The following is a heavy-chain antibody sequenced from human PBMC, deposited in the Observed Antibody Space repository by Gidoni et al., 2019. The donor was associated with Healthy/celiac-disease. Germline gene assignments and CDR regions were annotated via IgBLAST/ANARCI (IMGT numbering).Heavy chain of an antibody. D-gene: IGHD1-26*01. J-gene: IGHJ4*02. CDR3: AKDLFEEWERFDY. CDR2: ISGSGGST. V-gene: IGHV3-23*01. Sequence: EVQLLESGGGLVQPGGSLSLSCAASGFPFSSYAMSWVRQAPGKGMEGVSAISGSGGSTYYADSGKGRFTISRDNSKNTLYLQMNSLRAEDTAVYYCAKDLFEEWERFDYWGQGTLVTVCS. CDR1: GFPFSSYA.